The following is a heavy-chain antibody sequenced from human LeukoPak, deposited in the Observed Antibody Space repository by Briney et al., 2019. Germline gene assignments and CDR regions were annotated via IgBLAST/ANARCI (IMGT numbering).Heavy chain of an antibody. CDR3: ARDPDYGDYSFDY. CDR2: IIPIFGTA. D-gene: IGHD4-17*01. J-gene: IGHJ4*02. Sequence: SVKVSCKASGGTFSSYAISWVRQAPGQGLEWMGWIIPIFGTANYAQKFQGRVTITTDESTSTAYMELSSLRSEDTAVYYCARDPDYGDYSFDYWGQGTLVTVSS. CDR1: GGTFSSYA. V-gene: IGHV1-69*05.